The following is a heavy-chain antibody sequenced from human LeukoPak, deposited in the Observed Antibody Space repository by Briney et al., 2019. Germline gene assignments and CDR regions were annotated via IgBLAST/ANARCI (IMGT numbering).Heavy chain of an antibody. CDR2: ISGSGGST. CDR3: AKVAPITMVRGVIHPTSRGWFDP. Sequence: PGGSLRLSCAASGFTFSSYWMSWVRQAPGKGLEWVSAISGSGGSTYYADSVKGRFTISRDNSKNTLYLQMNSLRAEDTAVYYCAKVAPITMVRGVIHPTSRGWFDPWGQGTLVTVSS. D-gene: IGHD3-10*01. J-gene: IGHJ5*02. V-gene: IGHV3-23*01. CDR1: GFTFSSYW.